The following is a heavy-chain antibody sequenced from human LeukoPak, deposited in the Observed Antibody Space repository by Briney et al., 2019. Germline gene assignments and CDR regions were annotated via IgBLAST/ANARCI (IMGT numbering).Heavy chain of an antibody. Sequence: PGGSLRLSCAASGFTFSSYSMNWVRQAPGKGLEWVSYISSSSSTIYYADSVKGRFTISRDNAKNSLYLQMNSLRAEDTAVYYCAMEYYGSGSYLRFDPWGQGTLVTVSS. J-gene: IGHJ5*02. CDR2: ISSSSSTI. CDR3: AMEYYGSGSYLRFDP. D-gene: IGHD3-10*01. V-gene: IGHV3-48*01. CDR1: GFTFSSYS.